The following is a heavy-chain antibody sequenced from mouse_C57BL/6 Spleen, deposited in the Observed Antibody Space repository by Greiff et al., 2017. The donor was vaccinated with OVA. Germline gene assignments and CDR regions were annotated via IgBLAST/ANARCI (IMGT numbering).Heavy chain of an antibody. J-gene: IGHJ1*03. V-gene: IGHV10-3*01. CDR2: IRSKSSNYAT. D-gene: IGHD2-12*01. CDR1: GFTFNTYA. CDR3: VRGCYYSNSSYWYFDV. Sequence: EVQLVESGGGLVQPKGSLKLSCAASGFTFNTYAMHWVRQAPGKGLEWVARIRSKSSNYATYYADSVKDRFTISRDDSQSMLYLQMNNLKTEDTAMYYCVRGCYYSNSSYWYFDVWGTGTTVTVSS.